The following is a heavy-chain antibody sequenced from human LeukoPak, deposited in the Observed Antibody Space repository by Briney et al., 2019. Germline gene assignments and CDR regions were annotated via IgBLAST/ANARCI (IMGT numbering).Heavy chain of an antibody. D-gene: IGHD1-1*01. V-gene: IGHV3-23*01. CDR1: GFTFSSYA. J-gene: IGHJ4*02. Sequence: PGGSLRLSCAASGFTFSSYAMGWVRQAPGKGLEWVSSIRSNGDTTYNADSVKGRFTISRDNSKNTLYLQMNRLRVEDTAIYYCAKGQELDDGVFDSWGQGTLVTVSS. CDR3: AKGQELDDGVFDS. CDR2: IRSNGDTT.